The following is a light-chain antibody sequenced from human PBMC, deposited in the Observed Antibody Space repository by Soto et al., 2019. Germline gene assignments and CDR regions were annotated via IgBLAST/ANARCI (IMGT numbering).Light chain of an antibody. CDR2: DVS. J-gene: IGLJ1*01. CDR3: SSYTSSNTYV. V-gene: IGLV2-14*03. Sequence: QSVLTQPASVSGFPGQSITISCTGTSSDVGAYNYVSWYQQHPGKAPKLMIYDVSNRPSGVSNRFSGSKSGNTASLTISGLQAEDEADYYCSSYTSSNTYVFGTGTKVTVL. CDR1: SSDVGAYNY.